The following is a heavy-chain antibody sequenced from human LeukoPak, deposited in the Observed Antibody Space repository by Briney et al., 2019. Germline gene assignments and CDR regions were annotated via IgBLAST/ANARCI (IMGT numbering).Heavy chain of an antibody. V-gene: IGHV3-30*04. Sequence: PGGSLRLSCAASGFTFSSYAMHGVRQAPGKGLEWVAVISYDGSNKYYADSVKGRFTISRDNSKNTLYLQMNSLRAEDTAVYYCARDAQDDTAGYDFDYWGQGTLVTVSS. CDR2: ISYDGSNK. D-gene: IGHD2-2*03. CDR3: ARDAQDDTAGYDFDY. J-gene: IGHJ4*02. CDR1: GFTFSSYA.